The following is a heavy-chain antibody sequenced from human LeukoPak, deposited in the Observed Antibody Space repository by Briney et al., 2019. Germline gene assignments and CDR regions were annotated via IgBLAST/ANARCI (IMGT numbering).Heavy chain of an antibody. V-gene: IGHV3-9*01. Sequence: GGSLRLSCVGSGFIFNNYAMHWVRQPPGKGLEWVSGISWNSGSIDYADSVKGRFTISRDNAKNSLYLQMNSLRVEDTAFYYCAKDNRRHYTSGPNPDSLHWGQGALVTVSS. D-gene: IGHD6-19*01. CDR1: GFIFNNYA. CDR3: AKDNRRHYTSGPNPDSLH. CDR2: ISWNSGSI. J-gene: IGHJ4*02.